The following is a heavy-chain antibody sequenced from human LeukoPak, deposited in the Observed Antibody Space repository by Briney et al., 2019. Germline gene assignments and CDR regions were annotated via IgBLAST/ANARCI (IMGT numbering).Heavy chain of an antibody. J-gene: IGHJ4*02. CDR3: ARDPATTYYYNP. D-gene: IGHD3-10*01. CDR1: GYTFTDYY. CDR2: TNPNSGGT. V-gene: IGHV1-2*02. Sequence: ASVKVSCKASGYTFTDYYMHWVRQAPGQGLEWMGWTNPNSGGTNYAQKFQGRVTMTRDTSISTVYLELSSLRADDTAVYYCARDPATTYYYNPWGQGTLVTVSS.